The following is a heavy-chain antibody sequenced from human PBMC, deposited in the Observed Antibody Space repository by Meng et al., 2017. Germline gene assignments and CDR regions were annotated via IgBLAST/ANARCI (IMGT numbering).Heavy chain of an antibody. CDR1: GGSFSGYY. CDR2: INHSGST. Sequence: QVQLQQWGARLLKPSETLSLTCAVYGGSFSGYYWSWIRQPPGKGLEWIGEINHSGSTNYNPSLKSRVTISVDTSKNQFSLKLSSVTAADTAVYYCARRGIAARPFYYWGQGTLVTVSS. D-gene: IGHD6-6*01. J-gene: IGHJ4*02. V-gene: IGHV4-34*01. CDR3: ARRGIAARPFYY.